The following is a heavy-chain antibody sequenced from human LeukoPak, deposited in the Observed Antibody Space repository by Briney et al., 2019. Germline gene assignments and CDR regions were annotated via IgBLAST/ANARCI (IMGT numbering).Heavy chain of an antibody. CDR2: IIPILGIA. V-gene: IGHV1-69*02. Sequence: SVKVSCKASGGTFSSYTISWVRQAPGQGLEWMGRIIPILGIANYAQKFQGRVTITADKSTSTAYMELSSLRSEDTAVYYCARGPIVVVPAARYYYYYYMDVWGKGTTVTVSS. J-gene: IGHJ6*03. D-gene: IGHD2-2*01. CDR1: GGTFSSYT. CDR3: ARGPIVVVPAARYYYYYYMDV.